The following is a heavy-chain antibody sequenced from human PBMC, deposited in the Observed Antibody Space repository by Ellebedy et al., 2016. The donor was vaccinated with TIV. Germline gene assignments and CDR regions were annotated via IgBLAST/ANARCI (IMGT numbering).Heavy chain of an antibody. CDR1: GGSISSSSYY. CDR3: ARVNWFGELGGYLDS. V-gene: IGHV4-39*07. D-gene: IGHD3-10*01. J-gene: IGHJ4*02. CDR2: IFDSGST. Sequence: SETLSLTCTVSGGSISSSSYYWGWIRQPPGKGREWIGNIFDSGSTYYNPSLKSRVTISVDTSKNQFSMRLNSVTDADTAVYYCARVNWFGELGGYLDSWGQGTLVTVSS.